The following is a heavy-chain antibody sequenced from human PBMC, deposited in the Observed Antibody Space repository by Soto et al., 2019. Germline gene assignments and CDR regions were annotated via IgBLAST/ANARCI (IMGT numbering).Heavy chain of an antibody. CDR2: INPNSGGT. J-gene: IGHJ6*02. V-gene: IGHV1-2*02. Sequence: ASVKASCKASGYTFTGYYMHWVRQAPGQGLEWMGWINPNSGGTNYAQKFQGRVTMTRDTSISTAYMELSRLRSDDTAVYYCARVVVPAAIPYYYYGMDVWGQGTTVTVSS. D-gene: IGHD2-2*01. CDR3: ARVVVPAAIPYYYYGMDV. CDR1: GYTFTGYY.